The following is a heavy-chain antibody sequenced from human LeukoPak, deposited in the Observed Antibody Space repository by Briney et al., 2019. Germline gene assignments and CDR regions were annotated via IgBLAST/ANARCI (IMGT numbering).Heavy chain of an antibody. J-gene: IGHJ4*02. CDR3: AVDGPYCTGGSCYPEYLDS. CDR2: IHFDESHK. V-gene: IGHV3-30*02. CDR1: GFTFSSHG. Sequence: GGSLRLSCAASGFTFSSHGMDWVRQAPGKGLEWVSFIHFDESHKYYADSVKGRFTISRDNYKNILYLQMNSLRTEDAAVYYCAVDGPYCTGGSCYPEYLDSWGQGTLVTVSS. D-gene: IGHD2-15*01.